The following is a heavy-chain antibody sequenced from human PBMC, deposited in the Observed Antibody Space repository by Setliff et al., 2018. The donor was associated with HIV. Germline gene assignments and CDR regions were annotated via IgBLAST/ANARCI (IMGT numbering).Heavy chain of an antibody. V-gene: IGHV1-69*10. CDR1: GDTFSSYA. CDR2: IIPILGIA. D-gene: IGHD3-3*01. J-gene: IGHJ4*02. CDR3: ARDSDNFWSGYYVAFDY. Sequence: SVKVSCKASGDTFSSYAISWVRQAPGQGLEWMGGIIPILGIANYAQKFQDRVTITADKSTDTAYMELSSLRSEDTAVYYCARDSDNFWSGYYVAFDYWGQGTLVTVSS.